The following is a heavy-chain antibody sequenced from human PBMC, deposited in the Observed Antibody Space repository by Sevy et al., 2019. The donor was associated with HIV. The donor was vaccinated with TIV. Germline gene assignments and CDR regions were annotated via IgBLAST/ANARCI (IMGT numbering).Heavy chain of an antibody. CDR2: IYYSGST. Sequence: SKTLSLTCTVSGGSISSYYWSWIRQPPGKGLEWIGYIYYSGSTNYNPSLKSRVTISVDTSKNQFSLKLSSVTAADTAVYYCARGGTYYDFWSGYYSEYYFDYWGQGTLVTVSS. D-gene: IGHD3-3*01. CDR3: ARGGTYYDFWSGYYSEYYFDY. V-gene: IGHV4-59*01. CDR1: GGSISSYY. J-gene: IGHJ4*02.